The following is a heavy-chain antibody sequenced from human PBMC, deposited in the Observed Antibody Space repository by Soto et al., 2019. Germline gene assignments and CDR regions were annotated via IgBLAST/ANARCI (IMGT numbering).Heavy chain of an antibody. CDR3: ARDSDIAMVNYSSYGMDV. J-gene: IGHJ6*02. V-gene: IGHV1-69*13. CDR1: GGTFSSYA. Sequence: SVKVSCKASGGTFSSYAISWVRQAPGQGLEWMGGIIPIFDTANYAQKFQGRVTITADESTSTAYMELSSLRSEDTAVSYWARDSDIAMVNYSSYGMDVWGQRPTVTVS. D-gene: IGHD5-18*01. CDR2: IIPIFDTA.